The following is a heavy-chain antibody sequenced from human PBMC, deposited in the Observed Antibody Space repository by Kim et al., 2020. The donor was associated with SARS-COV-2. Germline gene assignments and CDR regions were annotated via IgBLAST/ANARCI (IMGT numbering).Heavy chain of an antibody. CDR3: AKAAGAAPLSGDYLDY. CDR2: ISNSGGGT. D-gene: IGHD3-10*02. J-gene: IGHJ4*02. Sequence: GGSLRLSCAVSGFIFANYAMTWVRQAPGKGLEWVSAISNSGGGTYYADSVKGRFTISRDNSKNTVSLQMNNLRAEDTAMYFCAKAAGAAPLSGDYLDYWGQGTVITVSS. CDR1: GFIFANYA. V-gene: IGHV3-23*01.